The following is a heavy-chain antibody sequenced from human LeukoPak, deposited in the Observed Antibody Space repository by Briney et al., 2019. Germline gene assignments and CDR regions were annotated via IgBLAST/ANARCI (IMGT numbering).Heavy chain of an antibody. CDR3: ARPQVSSSWGPLDY. D-gene: IGHD6-13*01. CDR2: IIPIFGTA. CDR1: GGTFSSYA. V-gene: IGHV1-69*05. Sequence: SVKVSCKASGGTFSSYAISWVRPAPGQGLEWMGGIIPIFGTANYAQKFQGRVTITTDESTSTAYMELSSLRSEDTAVYYCARPQVSSSWGPLDYWGQGTLVTVSS. J-gene: IGHJ4*02.